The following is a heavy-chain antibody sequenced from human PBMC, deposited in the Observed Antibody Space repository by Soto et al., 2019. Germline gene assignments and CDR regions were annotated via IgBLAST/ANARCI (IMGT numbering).Heavy chain of an antibody. J-gene: IGHJ4*02. CDR1: GDSISSLNW. CDR3: VRVPNY. V-gene: IGHV4-4*02. CDR2: IHHNGNT. Sequence: QVQLQESGPGLVKPSGTLSLTCTVSGDSISSLNWWSWVRQPPGKGLEWLGQIHHNGNTDYNASLKSRVTISIDKSKNQFSLNLNSVTAADTAVYYCVRVPNYWGQGTLVTVSS.